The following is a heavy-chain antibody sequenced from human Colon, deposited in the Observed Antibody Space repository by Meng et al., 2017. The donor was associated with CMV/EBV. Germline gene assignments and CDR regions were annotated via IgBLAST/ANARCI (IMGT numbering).Heavy chain of an antibody. D-gene: IGHD5-18*01. CDR1: GYDFITKT. CDR2: INCRNGDR. Sequence: ASVKVSCKTSGYDFITKTIHWVRQAPGQGLEWMGWINCRNGDRREAPSVRGRVILTTDASANTADLELSRLRSDDTAVYYCASSRRGYSYGYAAFDIWGQGTMVTVSS. V-gene: IGHV1-2*02. J-gene: IGHJ3*02. CDR3: ASSRRGYSYGYAAFDI.